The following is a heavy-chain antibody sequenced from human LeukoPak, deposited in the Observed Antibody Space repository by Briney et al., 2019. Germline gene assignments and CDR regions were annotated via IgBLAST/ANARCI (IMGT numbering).Heavy chain of an antibody. CDR2: INVGNGNT. Sequence: GASVTVSCKASGYTFTTYAIHWVRQAPGQRLEWMGWINVGNGNTKYSQKFQGRVTITRDTSASTAYMELSSLRSEDTAVYYCARDLGVGYNLFDYWGQGTLVTVSS. CDR3: ARDLGVGYNLFDY. D-gene: IGHD5-24*01. CDR1: GYTFTTYA. V-gene: IGHV1-3*01. J-gene: IGHJ4*02.